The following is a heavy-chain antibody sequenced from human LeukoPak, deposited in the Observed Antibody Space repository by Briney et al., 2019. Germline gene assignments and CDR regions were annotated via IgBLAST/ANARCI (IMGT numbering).Heavy chain of an antibody. CDR2: ISAYNGNT. CDR3: ASASYGSGEHYYGMDV. J-gene: IGHJ6*02. CDR1: GGSFSSYA. Sequence: ASVKVSCKASGGSFSSYAISWVRQAPGQGLEWMGWISAYNGNTNYAQKLQGRVTMTTDTSTSTAYMELKSLRSVDTRVHYGASASYGSGEHYYGMDVWGQGTTVTVSS. D-gene: IGHD3-10*01. V-gene: IGHV1-18*01.